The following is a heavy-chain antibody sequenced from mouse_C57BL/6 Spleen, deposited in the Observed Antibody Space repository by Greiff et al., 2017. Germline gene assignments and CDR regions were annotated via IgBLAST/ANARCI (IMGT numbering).Heavy chain of an antibody. CDR2: IWGDGST. V-gene: IGHV2-3*01. J-gene: IGHJ3*01. Sequence: VKLQESGPGLVAPSQSLSITCTVSGFSLTSSGVRWVRQPPGTGLEWLGVIWGDGSTNYNSALISRLSISKDNSKSQVYIKLNSLQSDDTASYYCARAGLLRLGGGIAYWGQGTLVTVSA. CDR3: ARAGLLRLGGGIAY. CDR1: GFSLTSSG. D-gene: IGHD2-4*01.